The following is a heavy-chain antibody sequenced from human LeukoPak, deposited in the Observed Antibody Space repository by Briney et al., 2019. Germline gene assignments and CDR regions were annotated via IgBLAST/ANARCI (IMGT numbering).Heavy chain of an antibody. D-gene: IGHD2-2*01. CDR3: ARGERSTSSFDP. Sequence: SETLSLTCAVYGGSFSGYYWSWIRQPPGKGLEWIGEINHSGSTNYNPSLKSRVTISVDTSKSQFSLKLSSVTAADTAVYYCARGERSTSSFDPWGQGTLVAVSS. J-gene: IGHJ5*02. CDR2: INHSGST. V-gene: IGHV4-34*01. CDR1: GGSFSGYY.